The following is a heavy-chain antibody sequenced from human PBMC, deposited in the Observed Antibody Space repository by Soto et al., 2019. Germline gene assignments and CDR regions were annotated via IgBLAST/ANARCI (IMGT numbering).Heavy chain of an antibody. CDR3: ASSSGYYLYGMDV. CDR1: GYRFTSYG. J-gene: IGHJ6*02. V-gene: IGHV1-2*04. CDR2: INPNSGGT. Sequence: ASVKVSCKASGYRFTSYGISWVRQAPGQGLEWMGWINPNSGGTNYAQKFQGWVTMTRDTSISTAYMELSRLRSDDTAVYYCASSSGYYLYGMDVWGQGTTVTVSS. D-gene: IGHD3-22*01.